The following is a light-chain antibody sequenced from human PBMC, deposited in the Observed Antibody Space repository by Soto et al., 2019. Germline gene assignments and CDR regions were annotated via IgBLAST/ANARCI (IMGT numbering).Light chain of an antibody. V-gene: IGLV1-51*01. CDR3: LSYDSSLSGSYV. CDR2: DNN. Sequence: QSVLTQPPSVSAAPGQKVTISCSGSSSNIGNNYVSWYQQLPGTAPKLLIYDNNKRPSGIPDRFSGSKSGTSATLGITGLQTGDEAAYYCLSYDSSLSGSYVFGTGTKVTVL. J-gene: IGLJ1*01. CDR1: SSNIGNNY.